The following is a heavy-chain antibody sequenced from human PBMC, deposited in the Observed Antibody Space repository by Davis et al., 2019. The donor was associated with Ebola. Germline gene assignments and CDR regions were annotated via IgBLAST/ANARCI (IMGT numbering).Heavy chain of an antibody. CDR1: GGSISSYY. CDR2: IYFSGST. D-gene: IGHD6-13*01. CDR3: TLEVAAAVVN. J-gene: IGHJ4*02. V-gene: IGHV4-39*01. Sequence: SETLSLTCTVSGGSISSYYWGWIRQPPGKGLEWIGSIYFSGSTYYNPSLKSRVTISVDTSKNQFSLNLSSVTAADTAVYYCTLEVAAAVVNWGQGTLVTVSS.